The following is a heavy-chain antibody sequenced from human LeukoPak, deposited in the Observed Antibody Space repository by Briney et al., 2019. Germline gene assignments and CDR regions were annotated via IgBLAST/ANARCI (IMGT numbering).Heavy chain of an antibody. Sequence: GGSLRLSCAASGFTFSSYAMSWVRQAPGKGLEWASAISGSGGSTYYADSVKGRFTISRDNSKNTLYLQMNSLRAEDTAVYYCAKPRVSAVAGTDYFQHWGQGTLVTVSS. V-gene: IGHV3-23*01. CDR3: AKPRVSAVAGTDYFQH. CDR1: GFTFSSYA. D-gene: IGHD6-19*01. J-gene: IGHJ1*01. CDR2: ISGSGGST.